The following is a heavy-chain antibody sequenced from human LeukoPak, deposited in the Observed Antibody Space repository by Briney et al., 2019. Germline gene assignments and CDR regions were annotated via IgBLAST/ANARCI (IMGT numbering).Heavy chain of an antibody. V-gene: IGHV3-30*18. CDR1: GFTFSSFS. CDR2: LSYDGNNK. CDR3: AKGRVGANGYYYYGMDV. D-gene: IGHD1-26*01. Sequence: PGGSLRLSCAATGFTFSSFSMHWVRQAPGKGLEWVAVLSYDGNNKYSADSVKGRFTISRDNSKNTLYLQMNSLRTEDTAVYYCAKGRVGANGYYYYGMDVWGQGTTVTVSS. J-gene: IGHJ6*02.